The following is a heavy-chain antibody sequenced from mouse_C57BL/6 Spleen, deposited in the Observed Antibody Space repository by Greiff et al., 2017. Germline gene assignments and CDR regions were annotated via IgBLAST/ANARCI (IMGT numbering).Heavy chain of an antibody. Sequence: VMLVESGPGLVAPSQSLSITCTVSGFSLTSYGVDWVRQSPGKGLEWLGVIWGVGSTNYNSALKSRLSISKDNSKSQVFLKMNSLQTDDTAMYYCASGAPEGFAYWGQGTLVTVSA. J-gene: IGHJ3*01. V-gene: IGHV2-6*01. CDR2: IWGVGST. CDR1: GFSLTSYG. CDR3: ASGAPEGFAY.